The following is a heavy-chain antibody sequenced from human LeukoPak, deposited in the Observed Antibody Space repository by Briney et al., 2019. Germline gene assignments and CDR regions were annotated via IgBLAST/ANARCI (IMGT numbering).Heavy chain of an antibody. J-gene: IGHJ4*02. CDR3: ARLKLMVGPDY. D-gene: IGHD2-8*01. CDR1: GFTFSSYA. V-gene: IGHV3-23*01. CDR2: ISASGGST. Sequence: GGPLRLSCAASGFTFSSYAMSWVRQAPGKGLEWVSAISASGGSTYYADSMKARFTLSRDNSKNTLYRQMNSLRAEATALYYCARLKLMVGPDYWGQGTLVTVSS.